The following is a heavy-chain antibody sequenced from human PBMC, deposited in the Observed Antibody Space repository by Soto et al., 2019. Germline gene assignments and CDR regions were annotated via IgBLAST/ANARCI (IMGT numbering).Heavy chain of an antibody. V-gene: IGHV3-30-3*01. CDR1: GFTFSSYA. CDR2: ISYDGSNK. CDR3: ARVDGDYNYYYYGMDV. J-gene: IGHJ6*02. D-gene: IGHD4-17*01. Sequence: QVPLVESGGGVVQPGRSLRLSCAASGFTFSSYAMHWVRQAPGKGLEWVAVISYDGSNKYYADSVKGRFTISRDNSKNTLYLQMNSLRAEDTAVYYCARVDGDYNYYYYGMDVWGQGTTVTVSS.